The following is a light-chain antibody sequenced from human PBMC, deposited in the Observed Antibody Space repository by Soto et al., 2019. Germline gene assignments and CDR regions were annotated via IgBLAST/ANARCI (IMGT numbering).Light chain of an antibody. CDR2: WAS. CDR3: QQYSAYPLT. J-gene: IGKJ4*01. CDR1: ENIYGY. V-gene: IGKV1-5*03. Sequence: DIQLTQSPSILSASVGDRVTITCRASENIYGYLAWYQQKPGEAPKLLIYWASTLVSGVPSRFTGGESGTEFTLTISDVQPDDFATYFCQQYSAYPLTFGGVTKVDVK.